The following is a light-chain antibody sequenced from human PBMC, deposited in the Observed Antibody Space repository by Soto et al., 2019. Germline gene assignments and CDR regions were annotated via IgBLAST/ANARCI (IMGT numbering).Light chain of an antibody. CDR3: QHYGNLPRT. CDR2: GAS. Sequence: VLTQSPDTLSLSPGERATLSCRASQTISSNYLAWYQQKPGQAPRLLIYGASSRATGLPDRFSGSASGTDFTLAISRLEPEDFAVYYCQHYGNLPRTFGQGTKVEIK. V-gene: IGKV3-20*01. CDR1: QTISSNY. J-gene: IGKJ1*01.